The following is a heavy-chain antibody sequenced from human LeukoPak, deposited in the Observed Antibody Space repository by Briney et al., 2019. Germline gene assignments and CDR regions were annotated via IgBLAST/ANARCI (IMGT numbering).Heavy chain of an antibody. D-gene: IGHD2-15*01. CDR3: ARALGYCSGGSCTRGYNWFDP. CDR2: IYYGGST. J-gene: IGHJ5*02. Sequence: PSETLSLTCTVSGGSISSSDYYWGWIRQPPGEGLEWIGSIYYGGSTYYNPSLKSRVTISVDTSVNQFSLKLSFVTTADTAVYYCARALGYCSGGSCTRGYNWFDPWGQGTLVTVPS. V-gene: IGHV4-39*01. CDR1: GGSISSSDYY.